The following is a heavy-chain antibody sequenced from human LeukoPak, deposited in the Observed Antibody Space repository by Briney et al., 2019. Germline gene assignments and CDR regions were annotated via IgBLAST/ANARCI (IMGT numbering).Heavy chain of an antibody. V-gene: IGHV3-15*01. Sequence: GGSLRLSCAASGITFTNAWLTWVRQAPGKGLEWVGRVKTKGDGGAADYAAPVKGRFTISRDDSTKTLYLQMNSLKTEDTAVCYCTTDRMIYATNWAVSWFDPWGQGTLVTVSS. D-gene: IGHD2-8*01. J-gene: IGHJ5*02. CDR3: TTDRMIYATNWAVSWFDP. CDR1: GITFTNAW. CDR2: VKTKGDGGAA.